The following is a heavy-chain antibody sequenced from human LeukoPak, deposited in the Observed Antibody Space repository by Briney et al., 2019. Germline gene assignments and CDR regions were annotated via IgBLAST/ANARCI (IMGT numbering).Heavy chain of an antibody. CDR2: ISYDGSNK. Sequence: GRSLRLSCAASGFTFSSYAMSWVRQAPGKGLEWVAVISYDGSNKYYADSVKGRFTISRDNSKNTLYLQMNSLRAEDTAVYYCARGRDGGDYWGQGTLVTVSS. V-gene: IGHV3-30-3*01. CDR1: GFTFSSYA. J-gene: IGHJ4*02. CDR3: ARGRDGGDY.